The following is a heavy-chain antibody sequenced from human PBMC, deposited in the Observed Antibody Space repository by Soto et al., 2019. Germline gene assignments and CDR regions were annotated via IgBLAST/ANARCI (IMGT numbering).Heavy chain of an antibody. J-gene: IGHJ6*02. CDR3: VRDGGLMRHSLGFYYYGMDV. V-gene: IGHV4-30-4*01. D-gene: IGHD3-16*01. Sequence: QVQLQESGPGLVKPSQTLSLTCTVSGASMSSGDYYWTWIRQSPGKGLEWIGYIYDRGSTYYNPSLKSRVTISDDTSKSQFSLRLSSVTAADTAVYYCVRDGGLMRHSLGFYYYGMDVWGQGTTVTVSS. CDR2: IYDRGST. CDR1: GASMSSGDYY.